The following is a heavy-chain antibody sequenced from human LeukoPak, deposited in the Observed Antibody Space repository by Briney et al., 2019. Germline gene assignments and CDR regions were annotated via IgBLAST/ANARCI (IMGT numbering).Heavy chain of an antibody. V-gene: IGHV5-51*01. J-gene: IGHJ4*02. Sequence: GESLKISCKGSGYSFTSYWIGWVRQMPGKGLEWMGIIYPGDSDTRYSPSFQGQVTISADKFISTAYLQWSSLKASDTAMYYCARHVVAGYCSGGSCYSGTYYFDYWGQGTLVTVSS. D-gene: IGHD2-15*01. CDR2: IYPGDSDT. CDR3: ARHVVAGYCSGGSCYSGTYYFDY. CDR1: GYSFTSYW.